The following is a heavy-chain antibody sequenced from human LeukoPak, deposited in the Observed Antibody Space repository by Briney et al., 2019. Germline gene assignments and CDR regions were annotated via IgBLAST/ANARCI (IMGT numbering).Heavy chain of an antibody. J-gene: IGHJ4*02. V-gene: IGHV3-30*03. Sequence: SGGSLRLSCAASGVTFSSYNMHWVRRAPGKGLEWVAVISYDGRNKYYADSVKGRLTISRDNSKNTLYLQMNTLRAEDTAVYYCARGFGELPDYWGQGTLVTVSS. D-gene: IGHD3-10*01. CDR2: ISYDGRNK. CDR3: ARGFGELPDY. CDR1: GVTFSSYN.